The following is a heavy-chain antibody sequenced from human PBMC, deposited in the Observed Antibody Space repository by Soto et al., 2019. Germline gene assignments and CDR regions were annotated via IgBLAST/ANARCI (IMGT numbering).Heavy chain of an antibody. CDR1: GGSFSGYY. CDR3: ARGARLELPSGYFDY. CDR2: INHSGST. D-gene: IGHD1-7*01. J-gene: IGHJ4*02. Sequence: SETLSLTCAVYGGSFSGYYWSWIRQPPGKGLEWMGEINHSGSTNYNPSLKSRVTISVDTSKNQFSLKLSSVTAADTAVYYCARGARLELPSGYFDYWGQGTLVTVSS. V-gene: IGHV4-34*01.